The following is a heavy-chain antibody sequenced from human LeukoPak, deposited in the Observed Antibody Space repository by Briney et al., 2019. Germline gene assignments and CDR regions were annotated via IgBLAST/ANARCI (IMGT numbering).Heavy chain of an antibody. V-gene: IGHV3-11*01. CDR3: ARGYCSGGSCYNIDY. D-gene: IGHD2-15*01. J-gene: IGHJ4*02. Sequence: PGGSLRLSCAASGFTFSDYYMSWIRQPPGKGLEWVSYISSSGSTIYYADSVKGRFTISRDNAKNSLYLQMNSLRAEDTAVYYCARGYCSGGSCYNIDYWGQGTLVTVSS. CDR1: GFTFSDYY. CDR2: ISSSGSTI.